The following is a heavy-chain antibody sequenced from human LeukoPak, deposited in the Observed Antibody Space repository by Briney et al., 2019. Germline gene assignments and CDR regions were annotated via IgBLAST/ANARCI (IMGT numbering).Heavy chain of an antibody. CDR3: ARRAGAYSHPYDY. Sequence: PGGSLRLSCAASGFTLSNYAMSWVRQAPGKGLEWVSAISGSGGSTYYADSVKGRFTISRDNSKNTLYLQMNSLRAEDTAVYYCARRAGAYSHPYDYWGQGTLVTVSS. V-gene: IGHV3-23*01. CDR2: ISGSGGST. D-gene: IGHD4/OR15-4a*01. J-gene: IGHJ4*02. CDR1: GFTLSNYA.